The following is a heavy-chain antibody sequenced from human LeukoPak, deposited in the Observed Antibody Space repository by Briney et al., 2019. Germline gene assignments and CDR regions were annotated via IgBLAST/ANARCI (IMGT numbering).Heavy chain of an antibody. J-gene: IGHJ4*02. CDR2: INPNDGST. D-gene: IGHD6-13*01. V-gene: IGHV1-46*01. Sequence: ASVKVSCKASGYTFTTYRIQWVRQAPGRGLEWVALINPNDGSTTYAHKFQGRVTMTRDTSTSTVYMDLSRLTSEDTAVYYCVRAPRDSSTMLDYWGQGTLVTVSS. CDR3: VRAPRDSSTMLDY. CDR1: GYTFTTYR.